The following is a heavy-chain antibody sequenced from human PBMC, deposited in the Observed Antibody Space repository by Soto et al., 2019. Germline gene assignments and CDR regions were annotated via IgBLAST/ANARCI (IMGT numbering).Heavy chain of an antibody. J-gene: IGHJ4*02. CDR2: ISWNGAAT. Sequence: SGGGLVQPGGSLRLSCAASGFTFDDYAIHWVRQAPGKGLEWVSGISWNGAATGYMNSVKGRFSISRDNTKNTLYLQMNSLRSEDTAVYYCANLPLYGSGFDCWGQGTLVTVSS. D-gene: IGHD3-10*01. CDR3: ANLPLYGSGFDC. V-gene: IGHV3-9*01. CDR1: GFTFDDYA.